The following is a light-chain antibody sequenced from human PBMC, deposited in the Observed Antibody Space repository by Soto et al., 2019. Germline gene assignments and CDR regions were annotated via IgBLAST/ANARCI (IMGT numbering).Light chain of an antibody. Sequence: QSVRTQPPSVSGAPGHRVTGSCTGSSSNIGAGYDVHWYQQLPGTAPKLLIYVNSNRPSGVPDRFSGSKSGTSASLAITGLQAEDEADYYCQSYDSSLSAVVFGGETKLTVL. V-gene: IGLV1-40*01. CDR2: VNS. CDR1: SSNIGAGYD. CDR3: QSYDSSLSAVV. J-gene: IGLJ2*01.